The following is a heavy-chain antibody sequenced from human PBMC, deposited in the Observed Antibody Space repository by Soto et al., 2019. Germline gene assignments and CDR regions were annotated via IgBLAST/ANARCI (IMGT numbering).Heavy chain of an antibody. CDR3: AKPQWELLD. J-gene: IGHJ4*02. V-gene: IGHV3-23*01. CDR2: ISGSGDNT. D-gene: IGHD1-26*01. CDR1: GLTFSSYT. Sequence: GGSLRHSCAASGLTFSSYTMSWVRQAPGKGLEWVSAISGSGDNTYYTDSVNGRFTISRDNSKNTLYLQMNSLRAEDTAFYYCAKPQWELLDWGQGTLVTVSS.